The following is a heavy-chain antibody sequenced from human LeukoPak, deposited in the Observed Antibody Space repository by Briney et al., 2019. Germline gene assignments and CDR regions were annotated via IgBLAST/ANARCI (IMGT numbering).Heavy chain of an antibody. D-gene: IGHD6-6*01. J-gene: IGHJ4*02. Sequence: ASVKVSCKASGYTFSSYGITWVRQAPGQGLEWMGWISAYNGNTNYAQKLQGRVTMTTDTSTSTAYMELRSLRSDDTAVYFCARATLGGSSSYYWGQGTLVTVSS. CDR3: ARATLGGSSSYY. V-gene: IGHV1-18*01. CDR2: ISAYNGNT. CDR1: GYTFSSYG.